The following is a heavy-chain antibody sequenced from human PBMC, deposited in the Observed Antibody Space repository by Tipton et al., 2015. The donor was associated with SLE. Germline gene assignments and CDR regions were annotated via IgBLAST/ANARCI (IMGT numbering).Heavy chain of an antibody. CDR2: ISSTGSTI. Sequence: SLRLSCAASGFTFSSYEMNWVRQAPGKGLEWVSYISSTGSTIYYTDSVKGRFTISRVNAKNSLYLQMNSLRAEDTAVYYRAREGAATPDYWGQGTLVTVSS. J-gene: IGHJ4*02. D-gene: IGHD2-15*01. CDR3: AREGAATPDY. V-gene: IGHV3-48*03. CDR1: GFTFSSYE.